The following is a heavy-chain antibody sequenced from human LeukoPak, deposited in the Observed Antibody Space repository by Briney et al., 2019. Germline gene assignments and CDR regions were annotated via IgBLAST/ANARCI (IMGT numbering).Heavy chain of an antibody. CDR2: INPNSGGT. CDR3: AKLTGDEDARARLDP. V-gene: IGHV1-2*02. D-gene: IGHD7-27*01. Sequence: ASVKVSCKASGYTLTGYYMHWVRQAPGQGLEWMGWINPNSGGTNYAQKFQGRVTMTRDTSISTAYMELSRLRSDDTAVYYCAKLTGDEDARARLDPWGQGTLVTVSS. CDR1: GYTLTGYY. J-gene: IGHJ5*02.